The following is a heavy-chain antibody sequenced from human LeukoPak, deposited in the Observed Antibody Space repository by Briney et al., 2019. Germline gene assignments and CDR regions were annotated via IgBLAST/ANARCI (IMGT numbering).Heavy chain of an antibody. CDR3: ARGSPYYYGSGSYFFDY. V-gene: IGHV3-7*01. D-gene: IGHD3-10*01. CDR1: GFTFSSYW. CDR2: IKQDGSEK. Sequence: GGSLRLSCAASGFTFSSYWMSWVRQAPGKGLEWVANIKQDGSEKYYADSVKGRFTISRDNSKNTLYLQMNSLRAEDTAVYYCARGSPYYYGSGSYFFDYWGQGTLVTVSS. J-gene: IGHJ4*02.